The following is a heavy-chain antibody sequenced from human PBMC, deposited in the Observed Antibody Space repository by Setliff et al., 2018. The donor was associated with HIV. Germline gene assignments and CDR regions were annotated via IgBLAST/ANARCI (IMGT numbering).Heavy chain of an antibody. Sequence: GGSLRLSCAASGFTVSSNYMSWVRQAPGKGLEWVSVIYIDGSTYYADSVRGRFTISRDNYKNTLYLQMKSLRAEDTAVYYCAREDPPADFHFCSGRLADWGQGSLVTVSS. CDR2: IYIDGST. CDR3: AREDPPADFHFCSGRLAD. J-gene: IGHJ4*02. D-gene: IGHD3-3*02. V-gene: IGHV3-66*02. CDR1: GFTVSSNY.